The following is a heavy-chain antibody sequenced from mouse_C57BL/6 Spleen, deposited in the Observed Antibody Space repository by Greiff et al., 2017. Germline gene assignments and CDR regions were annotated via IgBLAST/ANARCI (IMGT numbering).Heavy chain of an antibody. J-gene: IGHJ2*01. V-gene: IGHV1-80*01. CDR1: GYAFRSYW. CDR2: IYPGDGDT. CDR3: AFPYYYGNSDHDY. D-gene: IGHD1-1*01. Sequence: QVHVKQSGAELVKPGASVKISCKASGYAFRSYWMNWVKQRPGKGLEWIGQIYPGDGDTNYNGKFKGKATLTADKSSSTAYMQLSSLTSEDSAVYFCAFPYYYGNSDHDYWGQGTTLTVSS.